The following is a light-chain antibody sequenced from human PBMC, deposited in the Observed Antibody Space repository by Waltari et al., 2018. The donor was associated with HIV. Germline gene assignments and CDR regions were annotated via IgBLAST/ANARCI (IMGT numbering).Light chain of an antibody. CDR2: VGN. J-gene: IGLJ1*01. V-gene: IGLV3-19*01. CDR1: RLRRFF. Sequence: SSDLTQDPIVSVALGQPLQITCQGDRLRRFFAHWYQHRPGQAPVLVVYVGNRRPSGIPDRFSASNSGNTSSLIISKSEAGDEADYFCHSRDTNGERYVFGGGTRVNVL. CDR3: HSRDTNGERYV.